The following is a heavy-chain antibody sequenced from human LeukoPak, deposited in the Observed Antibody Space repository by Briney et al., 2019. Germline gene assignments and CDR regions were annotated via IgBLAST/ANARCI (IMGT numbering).Heavy chain of an antibody. D-gene: IGHD3-3*01. CDR3: AKTRGYDFWSGYFDY. V-gene: IGHV3-9*01. J-gene: IGHJ4*02. CDR2: ISWNSGSI. Sequence: PGGSLRLSCAASGFTFDDYAMHWVRQAPGKGLEGVSGISWNSGSIGYADSVKGRFTISRDNAKNSLYLQMNSLRAEDTALYYCAKTRGYDFWSGYFDYWGQGTLVTVSS. CDR1: GFTFDDYA.